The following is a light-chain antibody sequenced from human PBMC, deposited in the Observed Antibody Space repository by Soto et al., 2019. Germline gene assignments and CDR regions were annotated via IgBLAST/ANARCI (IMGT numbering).Light chain of an antibody. CDR1: QDIKKL. J-gene: IGKJ1*01. Sequence: DIQMTQSPSSLSASVGDRVTITCQASQDIKKLLNWYQHKPGKAPQILIYDASRLEPGVPLRFSGTESGKDFTFTINSLQPEDIATYYCQQFDNFPRTFGQGTKVEIK. V-gene: IGKV1-33*01. CDR2: DAS. CDR3: QQFDNFPRT.